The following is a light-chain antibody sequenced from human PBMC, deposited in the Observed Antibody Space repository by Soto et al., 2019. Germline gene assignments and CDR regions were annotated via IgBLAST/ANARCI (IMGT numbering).Light chain of an antibody. V-gene: IGKV3-20*01. J-gene: IGKJ1*01. CDR2: GAS. CDR3: QQYDSSWT. Sequence: EIVLTQSPCTLSLSPGERGTLSCRASQSVSSGYLAWYQHKPGQAPRLLIYGASSRATGIPDRFSGSGSGTDFTLTISRLEPEDFAVYYCQQYDSSWTFGQGTKVDIK. CDR1: QSVSSGY.